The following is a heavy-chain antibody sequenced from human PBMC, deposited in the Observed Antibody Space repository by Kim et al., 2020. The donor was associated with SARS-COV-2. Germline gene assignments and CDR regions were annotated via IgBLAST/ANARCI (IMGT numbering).Heavy chain of an antibody. CDR3: ARVRDGPSGCYYCDY. Sequence: GGSLRLSCTASGFSFGDYYMSWIRQTPGKGLEWLSYISNSIDYTKYADPVRGRSTISRDNAKNSLYLQTNSLRAEDTADYYCARVRDGPSGCYYCDYWG. CDR1: GFSFGDYY. V-gene: IGHV3-11*05. CDR2: ISNSIDYT. J-gene: IGHJ4*01. D-gene: IGHD1-26*01.